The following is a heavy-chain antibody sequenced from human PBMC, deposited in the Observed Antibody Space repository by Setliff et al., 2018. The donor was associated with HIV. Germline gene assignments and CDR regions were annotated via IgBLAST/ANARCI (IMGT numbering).Heavy chain of an antibody. J-gene: IGHJ1*01. CDR1: AYSISSGYY. V-gene: IGHV4-38-2*01. D-gene: IGHD3-22*01. CDR3: ARQWRDQYNSGVSTEYFQH. Sequence: PSQTLSLTCAVSAYSISSGYYWGWIRQPPGKGLEWIGSIYHSGSTYYSPSLMSRVTISVDTSKNQFSLKLRSVTAADTAVYYCARQWRDQYNSGVSTEYFQHWGLGTLVTVSS. CDR2: IYHSGST.